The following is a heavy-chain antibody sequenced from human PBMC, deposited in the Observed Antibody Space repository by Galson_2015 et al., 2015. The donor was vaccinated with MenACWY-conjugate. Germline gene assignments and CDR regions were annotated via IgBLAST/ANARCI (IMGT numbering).Heavy chain of an antibody. V-gene: IGHV5-51*01. D-gene: IGHD1-1*01. CDR2: IYPGDSDT. CDR3: ARRRAELNWFDP. Sequence: QSGAEVKEPGESLRISCKGSGYRFTNYRIGWVRQMPGKGLEWMGIIYPGDSDTRYSPSFQGQVTISADKSISTAYLQWSSLKASDTAMYYCARRRAELNWFDPWGQGTLVTVSS. J-gene: IGHJ5*02. CDR1: GYRFTNYR.